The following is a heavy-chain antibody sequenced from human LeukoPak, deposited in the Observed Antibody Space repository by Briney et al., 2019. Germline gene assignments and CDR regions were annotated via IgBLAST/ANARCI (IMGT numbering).Heavy chain of an antibody. V-gene: IGHV3-53*01. CDR3: AREDGPYSSGLLGC. D-gene: IGHD6-19*01. CDR2: IHSGGST. J-gene: IGHJ4*02. Sequence: GGSLRLSCAASGFTVSSNYMSWVRQAPGKGLEWVSVIHSGGSTYYADSVKGRFTISRDSSKNTLYLQMNSLRVEDTAVYYCAREDGPYSSGLLGCWGQGTLVTVSS. CDR1: GFTVSSNY.